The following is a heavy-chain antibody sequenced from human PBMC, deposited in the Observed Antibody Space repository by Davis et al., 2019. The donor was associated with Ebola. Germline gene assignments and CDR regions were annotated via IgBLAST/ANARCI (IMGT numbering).Heavy chain of an antibody. Sequence: SETLSLTCAVYGGSFSGYYWSWIRQPPGKGLEWIGEINHSGSTNYNPSLKSRVTISVDTSKNQFSLKLSSVTAADTAVYYCARSGGHYYDSSGYYSEYYFDYWGQGTLVTVSS. D-gene: IGHD3-22*01. J-gene: IGHJ4*02. CDR2: INHSGST. CDR1: GGSFSGYY. CDR3: ARSGGHYYDSSGYYSEYYFDY. V-gene: IGHV4-34*01.